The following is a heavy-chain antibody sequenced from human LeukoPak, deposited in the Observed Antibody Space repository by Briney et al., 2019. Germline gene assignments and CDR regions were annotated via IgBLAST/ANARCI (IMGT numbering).Heavy chain of an antibody. CDR3: VKALGYYDILTGYYPEDYFDY. Sequence: GGSLRLSCAASGFTFSSYGMHWVRQAPGKGLEWVAVISYDGSNKYYADSVKGRFTISRDNSKNTLYLQMNSLRAEDTAVYYCVKALGYYDILTGYYPEDYFDYWGQGTLVTVSS. V-gene: IGHV3-30*18. CDR2: ISYDGSNK. CDR1: GFTFSSYG. J-gene: IGHJ4*02. D-gene: IGHD3-9*01.